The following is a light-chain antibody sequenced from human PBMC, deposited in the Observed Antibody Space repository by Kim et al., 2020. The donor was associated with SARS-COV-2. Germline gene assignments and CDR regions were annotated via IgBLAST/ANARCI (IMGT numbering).Light chain of an antibody. V-gene: IGKV3-15*01. J-gene: IGKJ4*01. CDR3: QQYDKWPLT. Sequence: VSPGERATPSCRARQSANSNLAWYQQKPVQAPRLLIYGASTRATDIPARFSGSGSGTDFTLTISCLQSEDFAVYYCQQYDKWPLTFGGGTKVDIK. CDR1: QSANSN. CDR2: GAS.